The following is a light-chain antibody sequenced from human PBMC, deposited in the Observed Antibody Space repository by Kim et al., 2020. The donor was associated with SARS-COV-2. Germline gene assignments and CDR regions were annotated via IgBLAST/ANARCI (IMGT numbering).Light chain of an antibody. V-gene: IGKV2-30*01. CDR2: KLS. CDR1: HCQAYSDGYIY. CDR3: VQYTHFPFT. Sequence: SHCQAYSDGYIYLNWFHQRPGQAPGRLIYKLSNRNSGVPSRFSGSGSGTDFKLQISSVQPEDVGVYYCVQYTHFPFTFGPGTKVDIK. J-gene: IGKJ3*01.